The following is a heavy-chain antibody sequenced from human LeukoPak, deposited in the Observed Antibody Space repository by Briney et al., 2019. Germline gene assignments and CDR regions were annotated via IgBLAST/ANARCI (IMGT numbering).Heavy chain of an antibody. CDR1: GGSISSGDYY. Sequence: PSQTLSLTCTVSGGSISSGDYYWSWIRQPPGKGLEWIGYIYYSGSTYYNPSLKSRVTISVDTSKNQFSLKLSSVTAADTAVYYCARGTGSLGYNRFDPWGQGTLVTVSS. CDR2: IYYSGST. D-gene: IGHD7-27*01. CDR3: ARGTGSLGYNRFDP. J-gene: IGHJ5*02. V-gene: IGHV4-30-4*08.